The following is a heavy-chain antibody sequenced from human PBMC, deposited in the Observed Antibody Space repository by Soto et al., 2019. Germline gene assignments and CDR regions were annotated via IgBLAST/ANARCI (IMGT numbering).Heavy chain of an antibody. CDR2: TIPLFGTP. CDR1: GGTFSSYA. CDR3: VTYSWNYDISSGDS. J-gene: IGHJ4*02. Sequence: SVKVSCKASGGTFSSYAITWVRQAPGQGLEWMGGTIPLFGTPNYAQKFQGRVTITADKSTNTLYLQMDSLRVEDTAVYYCVTYSWNYDISSGDSWGQGTLVTVSS. V-gene: IGHV1-69*06. D-gene: IGHD1-7*01.